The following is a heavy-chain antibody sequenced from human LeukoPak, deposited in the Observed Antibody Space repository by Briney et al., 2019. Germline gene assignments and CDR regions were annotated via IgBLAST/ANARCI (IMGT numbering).Heavy chain of an antibody. CDR3: ARGYNWNRDWYFDL. CDR2: IYYSGST. D-gene: IGHD1-20*01. CDR1: GGSISSGGYY. J-gene: IGHJ2*01. Sequence: SETLSLTCTVSGGSISSGGYYWSWIRQPPGKGLEWIGYIYYSGSTYYNPSLKSRVTISVDTSKNQFSLKLSSVTAADTAVYYCARGYNWNRDWYFDLWGRGTLVTVSS. V-gene: IGHV4-31*03.